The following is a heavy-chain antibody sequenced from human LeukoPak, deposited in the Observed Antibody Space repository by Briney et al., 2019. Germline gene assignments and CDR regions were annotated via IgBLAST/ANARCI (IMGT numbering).Heavy chain of an antibody. V-gene: IGHV4-59*01. CDR3: ARAVRGVVTAKSESYYFDY. Sequence: SETLSLTCTVSGGSISSYYWSWIRQPPGKGLEWIGYIYYSGSTNYNPSLKSRVTISVDTSKNQFSLKLSSVTAADTAVCYCARAVRGVVTAKSESYYFDYWAREPWSPSPQ. CDR2: IYYSGST. CDR1: GGSISSYY. D-gene: IGHD2-21*02. J-gene: IGHJ4*02.